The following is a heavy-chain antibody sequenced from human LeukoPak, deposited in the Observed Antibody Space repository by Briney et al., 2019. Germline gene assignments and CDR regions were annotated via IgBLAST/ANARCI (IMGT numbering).Heavy chain of an antibody. V-gene: IGHV4-4*07. J-gene: IGHJ4*02. CDR2: IYTSGST. CDR1: GGSISSFY. CDR3: ARGPYSSGWYAIEY. D-gene: IGHD6-19*01. Sequence: PSETLSLTCTVSGGSISSFYWSWIRQPAGKGLEWIGRIYTSGSTNYNPSLKSRVTISVDTSRNQFSLKLSSVTAADTAVYYCARGPYSSGWYAIEYWGQGTLVTVSS.